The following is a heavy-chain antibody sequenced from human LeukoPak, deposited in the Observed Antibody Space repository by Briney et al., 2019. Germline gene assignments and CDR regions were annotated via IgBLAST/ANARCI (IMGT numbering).Heavy chain of an antibody. V-gene: IGHV4-34*01. CDR3: AGGWGFDP. CDR1: GGSFSGYY. J-gene: IGHJ5*02. Sequence: SETLSLTCAVYGGSFSGYYWSWIRQPPEKRLEWIGEINHSGSTNYNPSLKSRVTISVDTSKNQFSLKLSSVTAADTAVYYCAGGWGFDPWGQGTLVTVSS. CDR2: INHSGST.